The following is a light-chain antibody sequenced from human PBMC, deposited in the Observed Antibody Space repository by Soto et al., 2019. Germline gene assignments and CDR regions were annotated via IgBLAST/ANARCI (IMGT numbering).Light chain of an antibody. J-gene: IGLJ3*02. CDR2: EVS. CDR3: CSYTGSNIYWV. CDR1: SSDFGSYKF. Sequence: QPVLTQPASVSGSPGQSITISCTGSSSDFGSYKFVSWYQQHPGKAPELMIYEVSKRPSGVSDRFSGSNSGNTASLTISGLQAEDEADYYCCSYTGSNIYWVFGGGTKLTVL. V-gene: IGLV2-23*02.